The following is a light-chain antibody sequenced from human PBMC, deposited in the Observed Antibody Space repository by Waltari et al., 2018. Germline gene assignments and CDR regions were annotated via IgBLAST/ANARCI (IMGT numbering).Light chain of an antibody. J-gene: IGKJ1*01. Sequence: DIQMTQSPSSLSASVGDRVTITCRASQSISSYLNWYQQKPGKGPKLLIYVASSLQSGVPSSFSGSGSETDFTLTIISLQPEDSATYYCQQSYSIPWTFGQGTMVEVK. CDR1: QSISSY. V-gene: IGKV1-39*01. CDR2: VAS. CDR3: QQSYSIPWT.